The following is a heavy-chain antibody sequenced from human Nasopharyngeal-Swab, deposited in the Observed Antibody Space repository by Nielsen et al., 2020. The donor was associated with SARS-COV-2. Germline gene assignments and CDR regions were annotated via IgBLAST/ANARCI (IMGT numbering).Heavy chain of an antibody. CDR3: ARLPRGV. D-gene: IGHD1-14*01. Sequence: GESLKISCAASGFTLSSYSMNWVRQAPGKGLEWVSYISSSSSTKYYAESVKGRFTISRDNAKNSLYLQMNSLRAEDTAVYYCARLPRGVWGQGTLVTVSS. V-gene: IGHV3-48*04. CDR2: ISSSSSTK. J-gene: IGHJ4*02. CDR1: GFTLSSYS.